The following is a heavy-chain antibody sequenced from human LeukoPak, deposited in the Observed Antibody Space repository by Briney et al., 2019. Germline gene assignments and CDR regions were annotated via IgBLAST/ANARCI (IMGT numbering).Heavy chain of an antibody. D-gene: IGHD2-21*01. CDR2: INPYNGHT. Sequence: ASVKVSCKTSSSAFTNYGVSWVRQAPGQGLECLGWINPYNGHTNYAQILQGRLSMTTDTSTTTVYTELRSLRSDDTAVAYSARDVCGGDRCYFNYFDPWGQGTLVTASP. J-gene: IGHJ5*02. CDR1: SSAFTNYG. V-gene: IGHV1-18*01. CDR3: ARDVCGGDRCYFNYFDP.